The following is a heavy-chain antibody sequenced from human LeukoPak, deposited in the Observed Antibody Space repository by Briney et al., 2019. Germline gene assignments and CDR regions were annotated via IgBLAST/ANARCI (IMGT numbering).Heavy chain of an antibody. J-gene: IGHJ4*02. Sequence: PSETLSLTCTVSRGSIRSYYWSWIRQAPGTGLEWIGYIYYGGHAVSNPSLKSRLSISLDTSKSQFSLNLNSVTTAHTAVYYCAGSNGLVTTILPDYWGQGTLVTVSS. CDR3: AGSNGLVTTILPDY. V-gene: IGHV4-59*01. CDR2: IYYGGHA. CDR1: RGSIRSYY. D-gene: IGHD2-21*02.